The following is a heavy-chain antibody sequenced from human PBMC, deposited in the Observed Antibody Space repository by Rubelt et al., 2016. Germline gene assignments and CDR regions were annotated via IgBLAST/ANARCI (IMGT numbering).Heavy chain of an antibody. J-gene: IGHJ4*02. Sequence: QVQLVESGGGVVQPGGSLRLSCAASGFTFSSYGMHWVRQAPGKGLEWVAFIRYDGSNKYYADSVKGRFTISRDNSKNTLYLQMNSLRAEDMAVYYCAKGGNVVVTARLYYFDYWGQGTLVTVSS. CDR2: IRYDGSNK. CDR3: AKGGNVVVTARLYYFDY. D-gene: IGHD2-21*02. V-gene: IGHV3-30*02. CDR1: GFTFSSYG.